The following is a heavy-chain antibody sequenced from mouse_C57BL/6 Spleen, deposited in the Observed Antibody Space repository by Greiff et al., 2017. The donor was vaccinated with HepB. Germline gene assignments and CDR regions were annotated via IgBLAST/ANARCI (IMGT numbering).Heavy chain of an antibody. CDR3: TRHRYFDV. CDR2: IDPETGGT. V-gene: IGHV1-15*01. J-gene: IGHJ1*03. CDR1: GYTFTDYE. Sequence: QVQLKESGAELVRPGASVTLSCKASGYTFTDYEMHWVKQTPVHGLEWIGAIDPETGGTAYNQKFKGKAILTADKSSSTAYMELRSLTSEDSAVYYCTRHRYFDVWGTGTTVTVSS.